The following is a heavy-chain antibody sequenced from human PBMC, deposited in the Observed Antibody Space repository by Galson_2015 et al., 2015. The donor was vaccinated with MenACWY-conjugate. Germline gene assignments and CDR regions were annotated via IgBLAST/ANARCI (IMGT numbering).Heavy chain of an antibody. J-gene: IGHJ4*02. D-gene: IGHD1-1*01. CDR3: ARGNNWSFDS. CDR1: GFTFNNYW. V-gene: IGHV3-74*01. Sequence: SLRLSCAASGFTFNNYWMHWVRQPPGKGLEWISYIKADGSFSNYADSVKGRFPISTDNAKNMVYLQMDGLGDEDTAVYFCARGNNWSFDSWGQGTLVTVSS. CDR2: IKADGSFS.